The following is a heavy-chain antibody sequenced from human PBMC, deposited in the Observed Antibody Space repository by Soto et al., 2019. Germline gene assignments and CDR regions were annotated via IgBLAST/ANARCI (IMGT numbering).Heavy chain of an antibody. V-gene: IGHV1-69*12. CDR2: IIPIFGTA. J-gene: IGHJ3*02. CDR1: GGTFSSYA. CDR3: ARIHEGGRWGADAFDI. Sequence: QVQLVQSGAEVKKPGSSVKVSCKASGGTFSSYAISWVRQAPGQGLEWMGGIIPIFGTANYAQKFQGRVTITADESTSTAYMELGSLRSEDTAVYYCARIHEGGRWGADAFDIWGQGTMVTVSS. D-gene: IGHD2-15*01.